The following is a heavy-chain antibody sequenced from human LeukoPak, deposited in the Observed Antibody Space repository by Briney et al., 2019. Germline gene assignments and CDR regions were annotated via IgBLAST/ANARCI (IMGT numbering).Heavy chain of an antibody. CDR1: GGSISSYY. CDR3: ARDEGQLTTGPWYFDL. CDR2: IYYSGST. D-gene: IGHD2-2*01. J-gene: IGHJ2*01. Sequence: PSETLSLTCTVSGGSISSYYWSWIRQPPGKGLEWIGYIYYSGSTNYNPSLKSRVTISVDTSKNQFSLKLSSVTAADTAVYYCARDEGQLTTGPWYFDLWGRGTLVTVSS. V-gene: IGHV4-59*01.